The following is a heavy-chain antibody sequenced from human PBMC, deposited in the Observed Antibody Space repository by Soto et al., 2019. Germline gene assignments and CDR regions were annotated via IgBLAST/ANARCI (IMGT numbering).Heavy chain of an antibody. V-gene: IGHV3-48*02. D-gene: IGHD3-22*01. CDR3: VRDSPYSSALYEDFDY. J-gene: IGHJ4*02. Sequence: GGSLRLSCEGSGFTFSSYSMNWVRQTPGKGLEWVSYISSSSATIYYADSVKGRFTISRDNAKKSLYLQMNSLRDEDTAVYFCVRDSPYSSALYEDFDYWGQGTLVTVSS. CDR1: GFTFSSYS. CDR2: ISSSSATI.